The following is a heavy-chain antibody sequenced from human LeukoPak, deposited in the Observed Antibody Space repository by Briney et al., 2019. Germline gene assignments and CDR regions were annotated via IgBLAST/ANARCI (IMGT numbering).Heavy chain of an antibody. D-gene: IGHD5-18*01. CDR1: GFTFSSYS. J-gene: IGHJ4*02. CDR2: IYNDGSST. CDR3: ATRSRGYSYGGFDY. Sequence: GESLRLSCAASGFTFSSYSMHWVRQAPGKGLVWVSRIYNDGSSTNYADSVKGRFTISRDNAKNSLFLQMNSLRAEDTALYYCATRSRGYSYGGFDYWGQGTLVTVSS. V-gene: IGHV3-74*01.